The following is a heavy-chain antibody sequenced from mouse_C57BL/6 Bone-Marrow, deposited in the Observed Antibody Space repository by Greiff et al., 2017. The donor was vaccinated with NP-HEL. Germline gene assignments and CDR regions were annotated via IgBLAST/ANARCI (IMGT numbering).Heavy chain of an antibody. D-gene: IGHD1-1*01. CDR3: ARSSSPYAMDY. V-gene: IGHV2-6*01. CDR1: GFSLTSYG. CDR2: IWGVGST. Sequence: VKLMESGPGLVAPSQSLSITCTVSGFSLTSYGVDWVRQSPGKGLEWLGVIWGVGSTNYNSALKSRLSISKDNSKSQVFLKMNSLQTDDTAMYYCARSSSPYAMDYWGQGTSVTVSS. J-gene: IGHJ4*01.